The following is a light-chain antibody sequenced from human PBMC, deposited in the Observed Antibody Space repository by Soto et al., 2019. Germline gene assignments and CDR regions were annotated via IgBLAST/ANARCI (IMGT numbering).Light chain of an antibody. Sequence: QSALTQPASVSGSPGQSITISCTGTSSDVGGYNYVSWYQQHPGKAPKLMIYDVSNRPSGVSNRFSGSKSGNTASLTISGLQAEYEADNYFSSYTSSSTRVFGGGTQLTVL. CDR2: DVS. V-gene: IGLV2-14*01. CDR1: SSDVGGYNY. CDR3: SSYTSSSTRV. J-gene: IGLJ2*01.